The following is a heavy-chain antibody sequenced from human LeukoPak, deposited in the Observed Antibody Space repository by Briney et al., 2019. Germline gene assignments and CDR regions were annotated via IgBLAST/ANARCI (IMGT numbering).Heavy chain of an antibody. CDR3: ATRGGLERFTN. V-gene: IGHV1-69*04. D-gene: IGHD1-1*01. CDR1: GATFSSYA. J-gene: IGHJ4*02. Sequence: SVKVSCKASGATFSSYAINWVRQAPGQGLEWMGRIIPMLGTVNYAQKFQGRVTIIADKFTSTAYMELSSLRSEDTAVYYCATRGGLERFTNWGQGTLVTVSS. CDR2: IIPMLGTV.